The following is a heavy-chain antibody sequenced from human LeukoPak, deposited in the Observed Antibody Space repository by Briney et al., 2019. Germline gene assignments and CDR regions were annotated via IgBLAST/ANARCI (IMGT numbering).Heavy chain of an antibody. CDR1: GHTFTGNY. J-gene: IGHJ4*02. CDR2: INPSTGAS. V-gene: IGHV1-2*02. CDR3: AIWAGKADLWSGPLDY. D-gene: IGHD3-3*01. Sequence: GASVKVSCTTSGHTFTGNYVHWVRQAPGQGLEWMGWINPSTGASVYAQKFQGRVTMTRDTSVTTTYMEMTNLRSDDTAIFYCAIWAGKADLWSGPLDYWGQGTLVTVSA.